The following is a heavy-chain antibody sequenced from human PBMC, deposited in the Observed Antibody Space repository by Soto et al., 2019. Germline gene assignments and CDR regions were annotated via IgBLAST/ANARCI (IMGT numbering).Heavy chain of an antibody. J-gene: IGHJ4*02. Sequence: EVQLVESGGGLVQPGGSLRLSCAASGFTFSSYAMHWVRQAPGKGLEYVSAISSNGGSTYYANSVKGRFTISRDNSKNTLYLQMGSLRAEDRAVYYCASGPGYYFDYWGQGTLVTVSS. CDR2: ISSNGGST. CDR3: ASGPGYYFDY. V-gene: IGHV3-64*01. CDR1: GFTFSSYA.